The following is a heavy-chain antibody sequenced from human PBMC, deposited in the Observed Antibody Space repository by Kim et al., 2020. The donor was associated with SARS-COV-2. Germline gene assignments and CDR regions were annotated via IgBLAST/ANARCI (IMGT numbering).Heavy chain of an antibody. V-gene: IGHV3-23*01. D-gene: IGHD3-16*01. Sequence: GGSLRLSCAASGFSFSNYYMHWVRQAPGKGLEWVSPIRGSGSATYYADSVKGRFSVSRDSSRITVFLQMNSLGADDTAVYYCGKNASLGGGHSDFYYL. CDR1: GFSFSNYY. CDR2: IRGSGSAT. J-gene: IGHJ6*03. CDR3: GKNASLGGGHSDFYYL.